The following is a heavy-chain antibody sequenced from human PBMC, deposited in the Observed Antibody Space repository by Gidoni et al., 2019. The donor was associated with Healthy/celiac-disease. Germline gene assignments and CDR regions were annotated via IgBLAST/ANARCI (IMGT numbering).Heavy chain of an antibody. J-gene: IGHJ3*02. CDR1: GFTFSSYW. D-gene: IGHD1-20*01. CDR2: RKQDGSEK. CDR3: ARDGYNWNPSDAFDI. V-gene: IGHV3-7*03. Sequence: EVQLVESGGGLVQPGGSLRLSCAASGFTFSSYWMSWVRQAPGKGLEWVANRKQDGSEKYYVDSVKGRFTISRDNAKNSLYLQMNSLRAEDTAVYYCARDGYNWNPSDAFDIWGQGTMVTVSS.